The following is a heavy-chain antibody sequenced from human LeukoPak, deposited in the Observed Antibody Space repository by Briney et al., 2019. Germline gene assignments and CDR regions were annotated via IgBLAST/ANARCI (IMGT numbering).Heavy chain of an antibody. CDR2: IYIDGTT. J-gene: IGHJ4*02. CDR3: ARGPRYSFY. Sequence: GGSLRLSCAASGFIASHNYMTWVRQAPGKGLEWISVIYIDGTTYYADSVKGRFTISRDQANNTLYLQMNTLRDEDTAVYYCARGPRYSFYWGQGTLVSVSS. V-gene: IGHV3-53*01. CDR1: GFIASHNY. D-gene: IGHD6-13*01.